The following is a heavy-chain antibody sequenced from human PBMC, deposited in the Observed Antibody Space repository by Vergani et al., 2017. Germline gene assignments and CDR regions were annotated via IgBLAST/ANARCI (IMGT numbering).Heavy chain of an antibody. J-gene: IGHJ3*02. V-gene: IGHV1-2*04. Sequence: QVQLVQSGAEVKKPGASVKVPCKASGYTFTGYYMHLVRQAPGQGLEWMGWINPNSGGPDYAQKFQGWVTMTRDTSISTAYMELSRLRSDDTAVYYCARGLDAFDIWGQGTMVTVSS. CDR2: INPNSGGP. CDR1: GYTFTGYY. CDR3: ARGLDAFDI.